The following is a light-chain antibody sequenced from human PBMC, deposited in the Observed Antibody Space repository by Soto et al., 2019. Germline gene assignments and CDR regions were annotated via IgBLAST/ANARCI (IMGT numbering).Light chain of an antibody. V-gene: IGKV1-13*02. J-gene: IGKJ3*01. CDR1: QGISSA. CDR3: QQFSSYPIT. Sequence: AIQLTQSPSSLSASVGDRVTIACRASQGISSALAWYQQIPGKDPKLLIYDASTLESGVPSRFSGSGSGTDITLTISSLQPEDFATYYCQQFSSYPITFGPGTKVDIK. CDR2: DAS.